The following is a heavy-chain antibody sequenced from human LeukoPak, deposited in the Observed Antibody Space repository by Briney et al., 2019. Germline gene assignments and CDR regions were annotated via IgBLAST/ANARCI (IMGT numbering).Heavy chain of an antibody. J-gene: IGHJ4*02. Sequence: SVKVSCKASGGTFSSYTISWVRQAPGQGLEWMGRIIPILGIANYAQKFQGRVTITADKSTSTAYMELSSLRSEDTAVYHCARGGKVTSPSAFDYWGQRTLFSVSS. CDR1: GGTFSSYT. D-gene: IGHD4-17*01. CDR3: ARGGKVTSPSAFDY. V-gene: IGHV1-69*02. CDR2: IIPILGIA.